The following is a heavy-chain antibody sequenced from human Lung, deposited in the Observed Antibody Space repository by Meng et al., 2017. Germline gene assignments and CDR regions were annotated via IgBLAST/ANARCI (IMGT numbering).Heavy chain of an antibody. Sequence: QLQLQVAGPGLGKPSETLSLTCTVSGGSISRSSYYWGWIRQPPGKGLEWIGSISDGGNTYYNPSLQSRVSISVDTSKNQFSLKLRSVTAADTAVYYCARVKYSSSWYLDFWGQGALVTVSS. D-gene: IGHD6-13*01. CDR3: ARVKYSSSWYLDF. V-gene: IGHV4-39*07. CDR1: GGSISRSSYY. J-gene: IGHJ4*02. CDR2: ISDGGNT.